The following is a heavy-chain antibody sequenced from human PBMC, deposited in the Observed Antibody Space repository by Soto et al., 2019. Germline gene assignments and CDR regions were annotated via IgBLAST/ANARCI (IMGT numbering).Heavy chain of an antibody. D-gene: IGHD2-15*01. CDR1: GFTFSSFG. J-gene: IGHJ6*02. Sequence: PGGSLRLSCAASGFTFSSFGKHWVRKAPGPGLAWVSLRWYDGSKKSYGDSVMDRFTIFRDNSRKKVYLQMKSLRAADNTGLYLARLSCDHSAFFSYGMDAWGQGTTVTVSS. CDR2: RWYDGSKK. V-gene: IGHV3-33*01. CDR3: ARLSCDHSAFFSYGMDA.